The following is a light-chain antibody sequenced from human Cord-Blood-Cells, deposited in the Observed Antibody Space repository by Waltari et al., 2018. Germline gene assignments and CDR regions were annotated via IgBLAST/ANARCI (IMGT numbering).Light chain of an antibody. CDR3: CSYAGSSTWV. CDR2: EAS. CDR1: SSDVGSYNL. V-gene: IGLV2-23*01. J-gene: IGLJ3*02. Sequence: QSALTQPASVSGSPGQSITISCTGTSSDVGSYNLVSWYQQHPGKAPKLMLYEASKRPSGFSTRFSGSKSGNTASLTIAGLQAEDEADYYCCSYAGSSTWVFGGGTKLTVL.